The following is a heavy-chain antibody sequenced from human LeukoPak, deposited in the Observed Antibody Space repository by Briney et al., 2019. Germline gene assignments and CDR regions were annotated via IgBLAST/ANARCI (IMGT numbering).Heavy chain of an antibody. CDR2: INTKTGNP. Sequence: ASVKVSCKASGYTFTSHAMDWVRQAPGQGLEWMGWINTKTGNPTYAQGFTGRFVFSLDTSVSTAYLQITNLKAEDTAVYYCARDPEYSSNSNAFDIWGQGTLVTVSS. D-gene: IGHD6-6*01. CDR1: GYTFTSHA. CDR3: ARDPEYSSNSNAFDI. V-gene: IGHV7-4-1*02. J-gene: IGHJ3*02.